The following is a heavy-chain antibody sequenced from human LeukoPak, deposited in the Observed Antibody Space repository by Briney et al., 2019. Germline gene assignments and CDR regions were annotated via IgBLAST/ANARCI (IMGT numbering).Heavy chain of an antibody. CDR2: IIPIFGTA. Sequence: GSSVKVSCKASGGTFSSYAISWVRQAPGQGLEWMGGIIPIFGTANYAQKFQGRVTITADESTSTAYMELSSLRSEDTAVYYCARGYTSNLRFLEWLLDWGQGTLVTVSS. J-gene: IGHJ4*02. CDR1: GGTFSSYA. V-gene: IGHV1-69*01. D-gene: IGHD3-3*01. CDR3: ARGYTSNLRFLEWLLD.